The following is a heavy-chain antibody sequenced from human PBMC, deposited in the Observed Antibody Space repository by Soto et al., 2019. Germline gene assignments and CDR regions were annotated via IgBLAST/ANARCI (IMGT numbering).Heavy chain of an antibody. J-gene: IGHJ5*02. CDR1: GGTFSSYA. D-gene: IGHD2-2*01. Sequence: ASVKVSCKASGGTFSSYAISWVRQAPGQGLEWMGGIIPIFGTANYAQKFQGRVTITADESTSTAYMELSSLRSEDTAVYYCARDIVVVPAATSVMELHWFDPWGQGTLVTVSS. V-gene: IGHV1-69*13. CDR3: ARDIVVVPAATSVMELHWFDP. CDR2: IIPIFGTA.